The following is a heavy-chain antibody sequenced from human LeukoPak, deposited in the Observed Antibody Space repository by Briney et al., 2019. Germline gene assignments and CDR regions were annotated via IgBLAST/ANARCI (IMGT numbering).Heavy chain of an antibody. J-gene: IGHJ3*02. D-gene: IGHD6-13*01. V-gene: IGHV3-23*01. CDR3: AKDWRYSSSDDDAFDI. Sequence: GGSLRLSCAASGFTFSSYAMSWVRQAPGKGLEWVSAISGSGGSTYYADSVKGRFTISRDNSKNTLYLQMNSLRAEDTAVYYCAKDWRYSSSDDDAFDIWGQGTMVTVSS. CDR2: ISGSGGST. CDR1: GFTFSSYA.